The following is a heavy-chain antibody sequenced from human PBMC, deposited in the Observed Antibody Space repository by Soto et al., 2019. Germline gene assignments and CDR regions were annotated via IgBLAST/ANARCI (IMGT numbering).Heavy chain of an antibody. CDR2: FDPEDGET. CDR3: ATGIDPITIFGVGPFDY. CDR1: GYTLTESS. V-gene: IGHV1-24*01. J-gene: IGHJ4*02. D-gene: IGHD3-3*01. Sequence: EASVKVSCKVSGYTLTESSMHWVRQAPGKGLEWMGGFDPEDGETIYAQKFQGRVTMTEDTSTDTAYMELSSLRSEDTAVYYCATGIDPITIFGVGPFDYWGQGTLVTVSS.